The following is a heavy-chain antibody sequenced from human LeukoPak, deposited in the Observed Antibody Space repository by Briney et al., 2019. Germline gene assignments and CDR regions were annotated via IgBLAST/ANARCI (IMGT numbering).Heavy chain of an antibody. D-gene: IGHD2-8*01. V-gene: IGHV3-30*04. J-gene: IGHJ4*02. CDR1: GFTFSSYA. CDR2: ISYDGSNK. Sequence: PGRSLRLSCAASGFTFSSYAMHWVREAPGKGLEWVAVISYDGSNKYYADSVKGRFTISRDNSKNTLYLQMNSLRAEDTAVYYCARVGTNGVYHYWGQGTLVTVSS. CDR3: ARVGTNGVYHY.